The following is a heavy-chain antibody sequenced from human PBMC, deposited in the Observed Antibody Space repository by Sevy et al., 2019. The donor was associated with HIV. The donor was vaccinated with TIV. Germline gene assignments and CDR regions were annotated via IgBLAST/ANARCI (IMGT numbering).Heavy chain of an antibody. CDR2: FDPEDGET. Sequence: ASVKVSCKVSGYTLTELSMHWVRQAPGKGLEWMGGFDPEDGETIYAQRFQGRVTMTEDTFTDTAYMELSSLRSEDTAVYYCATLPPNILLVPALDIWGQGTMVTVSS. CDR3: ATLPPNILLVPALDI. CDR1: GYTLTELS. J-gene: IGHJ3*02. V-gene: IGHV1-24*01. D-gene: IGHD2-2*01.